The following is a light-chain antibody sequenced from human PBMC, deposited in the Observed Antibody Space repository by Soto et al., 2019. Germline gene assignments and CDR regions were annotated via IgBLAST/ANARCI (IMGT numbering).Light chain of an antibody. Sequence: QSALTQPASVSGSPGQSITISCTGTSSDVGGYNYVSWYQQHPGKAPKLMIYDVSNRPSWVSNRFSGSKSGNTASLTISELQAEDEADYYCSSYTSSSTLVVFGGGTKVTVL. CDR3: SSYTSSSTLVV. CDR1: SSDVGGYNY. J-gene: IGLJ2*01. V-gene: IGLV2-14*01. CDR2: DVS.